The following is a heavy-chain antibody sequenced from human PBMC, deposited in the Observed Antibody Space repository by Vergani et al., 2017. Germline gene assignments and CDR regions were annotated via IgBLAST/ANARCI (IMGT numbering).Heavy chain of an antibody. J-gene: IGHJ6*02. D-gene: IGHD6-19*01. CDR2: INTNSGNP. Sequence: QVQLLQSGSELKKPGASVRISCEASGYTFTNYPLIWVRQARGQGLEFMGWINTNSGNPTYAPGFTGRFVFSLDTSVSTAYLQISGLKAEDSAVYYCARGRQWRLTEYLYGMDVWGQGTTVTVSS. CDR3: ARGRQWRLTEYLYGMDV. CDR1: GYTFTNYP. V-gene: IGHV7-4-1*02.